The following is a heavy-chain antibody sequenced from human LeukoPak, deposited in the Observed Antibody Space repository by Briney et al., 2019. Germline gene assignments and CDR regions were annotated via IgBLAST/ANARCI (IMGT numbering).Heavy chain of an antibody. CDR3: ASAVTPRTGYYFDY. Sequence: GGALRLSCAASGFTFSDYYMSWIRQAPGKGREWVSYISSSGITIYYADSVKGRFTISRHNAKNSLYLQMNSLRAADTDVYYCASAVTPRTGYYFDYWGKGTLVTVSS. D-gene: IGHD4-17*01. CDR1: GFTFSDYY. CDR2: ISSSGITI. J-gene: IGHJ4*02. V-gene: IGHV3-11*01.